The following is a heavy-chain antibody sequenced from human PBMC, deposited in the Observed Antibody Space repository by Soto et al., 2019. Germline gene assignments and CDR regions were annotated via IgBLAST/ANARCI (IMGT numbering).Heavy chain of an antibody. CDR1: GGTFSSYA. CDR2: IIPIFGTA. J-gene: IGHJ4*02. D-gene: IGHD3-10*01. V-gene: IGHV1-69*13. CDR3: ARSITMVRGVMAY. Sequence: SVEVSCKXSGGTFSSYAISWVRQAPGQGLEWMGGIIPIFGTANYAQKFQGRVTITADESTSTAYMELSSLRSEDTAVYYCARSITMVRGVMAYWGQGTLVTVSS.